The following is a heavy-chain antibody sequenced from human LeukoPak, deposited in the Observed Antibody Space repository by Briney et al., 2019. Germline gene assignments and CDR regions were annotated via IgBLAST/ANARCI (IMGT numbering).Heavy chain of an antibody. CDR1: EYTFTGCY. CDR2: INPNSGGT. CDR3: AREGYAGSCFDY. J-gene: IGHJ4*02. D-gene: IGHD1-26*01. V-gene: IGHV1-2*02. Sequence: GASVKVSCKASEYTFTGCYMHWVRQAPGQGLEWMGWINPNSGGTNYAQKFQGRVTMTRDTSISTAYMELTRLTSDDTAVYYCAREGYAGSCFDYWGQGTLVTVSS.